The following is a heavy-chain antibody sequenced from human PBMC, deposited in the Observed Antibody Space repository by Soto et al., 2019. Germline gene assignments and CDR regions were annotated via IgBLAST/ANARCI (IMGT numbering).Heavy chain of an antibody. CDR3: ARQNYYSGMDV. J-gene: IGHJ6*02. Sequence: ASVKVSCKASGYTFTSYFITWGRQSPGQGLEWMGWISAYNGNANSAQMLQGRVTMTTDTSTSTAYMELRSLRSDDTAVYYCARQNYYSGMDVWGQGTTVTVSS. CDR2: ISAYNGNA. CDR1: GYTFTSYF. V-gene: IGHV1-18*01.